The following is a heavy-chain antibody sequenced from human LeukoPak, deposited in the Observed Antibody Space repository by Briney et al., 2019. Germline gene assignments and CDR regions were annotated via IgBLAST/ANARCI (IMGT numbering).Heavy chain of an antibody. CDR3: ARWGHFDTSGYFVVDY. CDR1: DGSISSYY. J-gene: IGHJ4*02. D-gene: IGHD3-22*01. Sequence: SETLSLTCTISDGSISSYYWNWIRQSPGKGLEWIGHIHYSGSTHYNPSLQSRVSISIDTSKNHFSLNLRSVTAVDTAVYYCARWGHFDTSGYFVVDYWGQGTLVTVSS. CDR2: IHYSGST. V-gene: IGHV4-59*01.